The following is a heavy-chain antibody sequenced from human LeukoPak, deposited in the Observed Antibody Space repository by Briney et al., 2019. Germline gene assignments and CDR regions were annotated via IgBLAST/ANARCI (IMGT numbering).Heavy chain of an antibody. D-gene: IGHD3-3*01. CDR1: GYTFTSYG. CDR3: ARDHSGGFGVAGKVGFDP. J-gene: IGHJ5*02. V-gene: IGHV1-18*01. CDR2: ISAYNGNT. Sequence: ASVKVSCKASGYTFTSYGISWVRQAPGQGLEWMGWISAYNGNTNYAQKLQGRVTKTTDTSTSTAYMELRSLRSDDTAVYYCARDHSGGFGVAGKVGFDPWGQGTLVTVSS.